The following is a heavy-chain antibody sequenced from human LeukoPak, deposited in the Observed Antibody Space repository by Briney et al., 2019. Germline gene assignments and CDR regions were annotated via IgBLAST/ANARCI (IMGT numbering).Heavy chain of an antibody. CDR3: AKNLGHYDSSGFLFDY. D-gene: IGHD3-22*01. CDR2: IRYDGFNE. CDR1: GFTFSAYA. V-gene: IGHV3-30*02. J-gene: IGHJ4*02. Sequence: GGSLRLSCAASGFTFSAYAMHWVRQAPGKGLDWVAFIRYDGFNEYYADSVKGRFTISRDNSKNTVHLQMNSLRAEDTAVYYCAKNLGHYDSSGFLFDYWGQGALVTVSS.